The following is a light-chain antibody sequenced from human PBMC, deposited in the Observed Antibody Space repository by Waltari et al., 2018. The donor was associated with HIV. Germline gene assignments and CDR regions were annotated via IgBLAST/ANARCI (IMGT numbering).Light chain of an antibody. CDR2: DAS. CDR1: QSVSSY. V-gene: IGKV3-11*01. CDR3: QHRSSWPPLT. J-gene: IGKJ4*01. Sequence: DIVLTQSPATLSLSPGARAPLSCRASQSVSSYLAWYQQKPGQAPRLLIYDASNRATGIPARFSGSGSGTDFTLTISSLEPEDFAFYYCQHRSSWPPLTFGGGTKVEIK.